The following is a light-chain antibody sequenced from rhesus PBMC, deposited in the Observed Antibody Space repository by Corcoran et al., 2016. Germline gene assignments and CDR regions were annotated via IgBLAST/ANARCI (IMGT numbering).Light chain of an antibody. CDR3: QRDSHGPP. CDR1: QSVSSN. J-gene: IGKJ4*01. CDR2: DAS. V-gene: IGKV3-35*01. Sequence: EIVMTQSPATLSLSPGERATLSCRASQSVSSNLAWYQQKPGQAPRLLIYDASTRATGIPDRVSGSGYGTDFTLTISSLEPRDVGVCYCQRDSHGPPFGGGTKVEVK.